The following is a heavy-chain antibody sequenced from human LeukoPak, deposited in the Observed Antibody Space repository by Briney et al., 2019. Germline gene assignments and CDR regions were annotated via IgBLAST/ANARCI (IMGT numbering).Heavy chain of an antibody. CDR1: GFTFSSYW. V-gene: IGHV3-7*01. J-gene: IGHJ4*02. Sequence: PGGSLRLSCAASGFTFSSYWMTWVRQAPGKGLEWVANIKQHGSEKNYVDSVKGRFTISRDNAKNSLYLQMNSLRAEDTAVYYCATERDSSWTFDSWGQGTLVTVSS. D-gene: IGHD6-13*01. CDR3: ATERDSSWTFDS. CDR2: IKQHGSEK.